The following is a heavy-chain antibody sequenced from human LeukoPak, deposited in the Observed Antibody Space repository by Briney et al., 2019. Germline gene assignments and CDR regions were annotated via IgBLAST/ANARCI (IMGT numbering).Heavy chain of an antibody. J-gene: IGHJ4*02. D-gene: IGHD2-21*02. Sequence: ASVKVSCKASGYTFTNYAMNWVRQAPGQGLEWMGWINTNTGNPTYAQGFTGRFVFSLGTSVSTAYLQISSLKAEDTAVYYCARKAPYCGGDCYAIDSWGQGTLVTVSS. V-gene: IGHV7-4-1*02. CDR3: ARKAPYCGGDCYAIDS. CDR1: GYTFTNYA. CDR2: INTNTGNP.